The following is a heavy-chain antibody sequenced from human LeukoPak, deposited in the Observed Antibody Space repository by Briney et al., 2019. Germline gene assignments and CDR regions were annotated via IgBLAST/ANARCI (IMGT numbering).Heavy chain of an antibody. D-gene: IGHD5-18*01. CDR2: IYPGDSDT. CDR3: ARHLRLWQNWFDP. J-gene: IGHJ5*02. CDR1: GYSFTNYW. V-gene: IGHV5-51*01. Sequence: GESLKISCKGSGYSFTNYWIGWVRQMPGKGAEWMGIIYPGDSDTRYSPSFQGQVTISADKSLSTAYLQWSSLKASDTAMYYCARHLRLWQNWFDPWGQGTLVTVSS.